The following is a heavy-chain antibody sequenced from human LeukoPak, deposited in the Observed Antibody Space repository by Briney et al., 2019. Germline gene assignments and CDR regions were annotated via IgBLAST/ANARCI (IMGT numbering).Heavy chain of an antibody. Sequence: PSETLSLTCTVSAGSISSSSYYWGWIRQPPGKGLEWIGSIYYSGSTYYNPSLKSRVTISVDTSKNQFSLKLSSVTAADTAVYYCARVPFFSGTTMLFDYWGQGTLVTVSS. V-gene: IGHV4-39*07. D-gene: IGHD1-1*01. J-gene: IGHJ4*02. CDR1: AGSISSSSYY. CDR3: ARVPFFSGTTMLFDY. CDR2: IYYSGST.